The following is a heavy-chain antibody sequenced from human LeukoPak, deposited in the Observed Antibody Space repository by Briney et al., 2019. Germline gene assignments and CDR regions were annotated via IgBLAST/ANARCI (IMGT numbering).Heavy chain of an antibody. D-gene: IGHD3-3*01. CDR3: ARDSDFWSGPEGGWFDP. CDR2: INPNSGGT. J-gene: IGHJ5*02. V-gene: IGHV1-2*02. CDR1: GYTFTCYY. Sequence: GASVQVSCKASGYTFTCYYMHWVRQAPGQGLEWMGWINPNSGGTNYAQKFQGRVTMTRDTSISTAYMELSRLRSDDTAVYYCARDSDFWSGPEGGWFDPWGQGTLVTVSS.